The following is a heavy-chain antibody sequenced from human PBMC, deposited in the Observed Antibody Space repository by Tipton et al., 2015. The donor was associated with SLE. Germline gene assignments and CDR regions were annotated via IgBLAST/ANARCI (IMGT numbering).Heavy chain of an antibody. Sequence: RSLRLSCAASGFTFDDYAMHWVRQAPGKGLEWVSGISWNSGNIGYADSVKGRFTISRDNAKNSLYLQMNSLRAEDMALYYCAKDKGWELLSNYMDVWGKGTTVTVSS. CDR1: GFTFDDYA. D-gene: IGHD1-26*01. J-gene: IGHJ6*03. CDR3: AKDKGWELLSNYMDV. CDR2: ISWNSGNI. V-gene: IGHV3-9*03.